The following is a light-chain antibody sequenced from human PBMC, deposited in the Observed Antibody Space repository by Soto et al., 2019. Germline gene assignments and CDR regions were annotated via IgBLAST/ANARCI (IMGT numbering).Light chain of an antibody. Sequence: QSVLTQPPSVSAAPGQKVTISCSGSSSNLGNNYVSWYHHLPGTAPKLLIYDNSQRPPGIPDRFSGSNSGTSATLGITGLQTGDEADYYCGTWDSSLSAGVFGGGTKLTVL. CDR3: GTWDSSLSAGV. CDR1: SSNLGNNY. V-gene: IGLV1-51*01. J-gene: IGLJ3*02. CDR2: DNS.